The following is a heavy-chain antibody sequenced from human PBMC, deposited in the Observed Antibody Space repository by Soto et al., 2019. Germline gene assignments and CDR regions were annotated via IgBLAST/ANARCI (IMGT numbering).Heavy chain of an antibody. CDR3: ARVRGGGSEYFFDY. V-gene: IGHV1-46*01. CDR1: GYTFTRYN. CDR2: INPSGGTT. Sequence: ASVKVSCKASGYTFTRYNVHWVRQAPGQGLEWMAIINPSGGTTYYVQKFEGRVTLTTDTSTSTVYMELGSLRSDDTAVYYCARVRGGGSEYFFDYWGQGTLVTVSS. D-gene: IGHD2-15*01. J-gene: IGHJ4*02.